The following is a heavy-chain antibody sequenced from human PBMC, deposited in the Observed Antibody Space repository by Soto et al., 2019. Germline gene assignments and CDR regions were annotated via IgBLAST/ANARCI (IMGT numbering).Heavy chain of an antibody. Sequence: ASVKVSFKASGYTFTSSALHWVRQAPGQRPEWMGWINTANDDTKYSQKFQDRVTLTRDTSASIASMEVSSLTPEDTAVYYCARDEGVASGNWGQGTLVTVS. J-gene: IGHJ4*02. D-gene: IGHD5-12*01. V-gene: IGHV1-3*04. CDR2: INTANDDT. CDR1: GYTFTSSA. CDR3: ARDEGVASGN.